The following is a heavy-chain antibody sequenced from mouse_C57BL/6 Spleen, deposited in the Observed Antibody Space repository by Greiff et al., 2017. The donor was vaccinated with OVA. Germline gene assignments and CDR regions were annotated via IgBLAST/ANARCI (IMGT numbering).Heavy chain of an antibody. CDR3: ARGTTVVDYYAMDY. J-gene: IGHJ4*01. D-gene: IGHD1-1*01. V-gene: IGHV1-18*01. CDR2: INPNNGGT. CDR1: GYTFTDYN. Sequence: EVQLQQSGPELVKPGASVKIPCKASGYTFTDYNMDWVKQSHGKSLEWIGDINPNNGGTIYNQTFKGKATLTVDKSSSTAYMELRSLTSEDTAVYYCARGTTVVDYYAMDYWGQGTSVTVAS.